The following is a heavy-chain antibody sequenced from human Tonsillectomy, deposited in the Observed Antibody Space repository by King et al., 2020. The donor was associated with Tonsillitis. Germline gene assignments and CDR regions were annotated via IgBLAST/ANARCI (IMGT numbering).Heavy chain of an antibody. CDR2: FDPENDET. CDR3: AARPASFYYDSSGYQIRGLVDY. CDR1: GYTLTELS. Sequence: QLVQSGAEVKKPGASVKVSCKVSGYTLTELSMHWVRQAPGKRLEWMGGFDPENDETIYAQKFQGRVTMTEDTSTDTAYMELSSLRSEDTAVYWCAARPASFYYDSSGYQIRGLVDYWGQGTLVTVSS. V-gene: IGHV1-24*01. J-gene: IGHJ4*02. D-gene: IGHD3-22*01.